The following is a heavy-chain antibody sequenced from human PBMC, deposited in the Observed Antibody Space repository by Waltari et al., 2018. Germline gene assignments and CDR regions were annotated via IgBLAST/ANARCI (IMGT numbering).Heavy chain of an antibody. V-gene: IGHV3-53*01. CDR2: IYSGGTT. D-gene: IGHD3-22*01. J-gene: IGHJ4*02. Sequence: EVQLVESGGGLIQPGGSLRLSCAASGFTVSGNYMSWVRQAPGKGLEWVSIIYSGGTTYSADSVKGRFTISRDNSKNTLHLQRNSLRAEDTAVYYCARDGGSYYDSSGYPPSDYWGQGTLVTVSS. CDR3: ARDGGSYYDSSGYPPSDY. CDR1: GFTVSGNY.